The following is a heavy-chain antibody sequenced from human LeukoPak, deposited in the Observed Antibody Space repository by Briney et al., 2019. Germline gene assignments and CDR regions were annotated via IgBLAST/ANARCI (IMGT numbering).Heavy chain of an antibody. J-gene: IGHJ6*04. CDR1: GGTFSSYA. D-gene: IGHD1-1*01. CDR2: VIPIFGTA. CDR3: ARDSSTKYNWNDLLQRDYYYGMDV. Sequence: ASVKVSCKASGGTFSSYAISWVRQAPGQGLEWMGGVIPIFGTANYAQKFQGRVTITADTSTSTAYMELSSLRSEDTAVYYCARDSSTKYNWNDLLQRDYYYGMDVWGKGTTVTVSS. V-gene: IGHV1-69*06.